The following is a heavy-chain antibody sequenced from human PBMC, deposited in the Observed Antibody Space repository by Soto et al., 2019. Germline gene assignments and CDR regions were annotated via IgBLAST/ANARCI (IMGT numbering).Heavy chain of an antibody. CDR2: ISHDGTVK. V-gene: IGHV3-30*18. CDR3: AKERDTQSSSCFDS. Sequence: GWSARLSCAASRFTFSNYGMQLVRQAPGKGLEWVAFISHDGTVKYYADSVKGRFTISRDNFQNTLDLQMDSLRAENTAVYYCAKERDTQSSSCFDSWGEGTLVTVSS. D-gene: IGHD5-18*01. CDR1: RFTFSNYG. J-gene: IGHJ4*02.